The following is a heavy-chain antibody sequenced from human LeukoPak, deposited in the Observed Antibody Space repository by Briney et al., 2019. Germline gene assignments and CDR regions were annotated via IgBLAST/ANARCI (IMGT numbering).Heavy chain of an antibody. CDR2: INPNSGGT. CDR1: GYTLTGYY. CDR3: ASIDYYGSGSYYNVDYYYYYMDV. D-gene: IGHD3-10*01. J-gene: IGHJ6*03. Sequence: ASVKVSCKASGYTLTGYYMHWVRQAPGQGLEWMGWINPNSGGTNYAQKFQGRVTMTRDTSISTAYMELSRLRSDDTAVYYCASIDYYGSGSYYNVDYYYYYMDVWGKGTTVTVSS. V-gene: IGHV1-2*02.